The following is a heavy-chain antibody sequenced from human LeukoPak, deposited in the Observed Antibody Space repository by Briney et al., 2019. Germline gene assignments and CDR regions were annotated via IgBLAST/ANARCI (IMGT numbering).Heavy chain of an antibody. D-gene: IGHD1-26*01. Sequence: GKSLRLSCAASGFTLSSYPIHWVRQAPGKGLEWVAVISYDGSNKYYADSVKGRFTISRDNSKNTLYLQMNSLRAEDTAVYYCARGRGSHSFDYWGQGTPVTVSS. CDR3: ARGRGSHSFDY. CDR1: GFTLSSYP. V-gene: IGHV3-30*04. CDR2: ISYDGSNK. J-gene: IGHJ4*02.